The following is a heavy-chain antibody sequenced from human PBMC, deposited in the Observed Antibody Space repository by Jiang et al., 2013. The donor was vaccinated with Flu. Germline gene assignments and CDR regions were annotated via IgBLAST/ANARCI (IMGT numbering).Heavy chain of an antibody. Sequence: CKASGGTFFNYAVYWVRQAPGHGLEWMGRIIPVLGMTNYAQTLQGRLTITADKSTTTAYMDLNSLRIEDTAVYYCARTTHMTSVTTDDFWGQGTLVTVSS. V-gene: IGHV1-69*04. CDR3: ARTTHMTSVTTDDF. J-gene: IGHJ4*02. CDR2: IIPVLGMT. D-gene: IGHD4-17*01. CDR1: GGTFFNYA.